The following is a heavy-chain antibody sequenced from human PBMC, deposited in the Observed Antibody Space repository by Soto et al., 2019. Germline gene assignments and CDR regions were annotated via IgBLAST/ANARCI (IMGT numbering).Heavy chain of an antibody. Sequence: QITLKESGPTLVEPTQTRTLTCTFSGFSLSTSRVGVAWIRQPPGKALEWLAIIYWDDDKRYSPSLKSRLAITKDTSRCQVVLTMTSLDPVDTATYYCALILITEGGVVALDGVDIWGQGTMVTVSS. CDR2: IYWDDDK. J-gene: IGHJ3*02. CDR3: ALILITEGGVVALDGVDI. V-gene: IGHV2-5*02. D-gene: IGHD3-16*02. CDR1: GFSLSTSRVG.